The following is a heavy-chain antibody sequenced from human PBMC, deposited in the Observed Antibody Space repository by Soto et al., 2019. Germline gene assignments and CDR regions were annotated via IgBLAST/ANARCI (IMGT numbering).Heavy chain of an antibody. CDR2: IWYGGSNK. V-gene: IGHV3-33*01. CDR3: ARGGRYDILTGYTTKYNWFDP. D-gene: IGHD3-9*01. J-gene: IGHJ5*02. Sequence: SPGKGLEWVAVIWYGGSNKYYADSVKGRFTISRDNSKNTLYLQMNSLRAEDTAVYYCARGGRYDILTGYTTKYNWFDPWGQGTLVTVSS.